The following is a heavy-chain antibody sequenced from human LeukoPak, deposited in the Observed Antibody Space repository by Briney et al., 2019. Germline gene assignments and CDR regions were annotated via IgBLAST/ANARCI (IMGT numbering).Heavy chain of an antibody. D-gene: IGHD3-10*01. J-gene: IGHJ4*02. CDR3: ARDFFHGSGSPYFDS. V-gene: IGHV3-48*04. CDR2: ISISTSTI. Sequence: PGGSLRLSCAASGFPFSSHSMHWVRQAPGKGLEWISYISISTSTIYYADSVKGRFTISRDNAKNSLYLQMNSLRAEDTAVYYCARDFFHGSGSPYFDSWGQGTLVTVSS. CDR1: GFPFSSHS.